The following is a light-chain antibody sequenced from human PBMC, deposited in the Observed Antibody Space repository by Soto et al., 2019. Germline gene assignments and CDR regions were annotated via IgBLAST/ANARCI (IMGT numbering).Light chain of an antibody. V-gene: IGKV3-11*01. Sequence: EIVLTQSPATLSLSPGERATLSCRASQSVGNYLAWYQHKPGQAPRLLIYDASNRATGIPARFSGRGSGTDFTLTISSLEPEDIAVYYCQQRSNWPGTFGQGTKVEI. J-gene: IGKJ1*01. CDR3: QQRSNWPGT. CDR2: DAS. CDR1: QSVGNY.